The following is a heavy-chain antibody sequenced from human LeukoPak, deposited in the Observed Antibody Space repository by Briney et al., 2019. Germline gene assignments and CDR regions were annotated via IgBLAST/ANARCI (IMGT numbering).Heavy chain of an antibody. CDR1: GYNFIGYG. J-gene: IGHJ4*02. CDR3: ARVHSHYDIFHAFDY. V-gene: IGHV1-18*01. Sequence: GASEKVSCKASGYNFIGYGIPWVRQAPGQGLEWTGWVSSYNGNTDFAQKFQGRVSMTTEISTTTVYMELRSLRSDDTAVYYCARVHSHYDIFHAFDYWGQGTLVTVSS. D-gene: IGHD3-9*01. CDR2: VSSYNGNT.